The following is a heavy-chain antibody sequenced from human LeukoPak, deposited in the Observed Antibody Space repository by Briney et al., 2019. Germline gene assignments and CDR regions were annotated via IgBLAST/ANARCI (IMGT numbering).Heavy chain of an antibody. V-gene: IGHV4-39*07. CDR3: ARDRSGYINWFDP. Sequence: SETLSLTCTVSGGSISSSSYYWGWIRQPPGKGLEWIGSIYYSGSTYYNPSLKSRVTISVDTSKNQFSLKLSSVTAAGKAVYYCARDRSGYINWFDPWGQGTLVTVSS. J-gene: IGHJ5*02. CDR2: IYYSGST. D-gene: IGHD3-3*01. CDR1: GGSISSSSYY.